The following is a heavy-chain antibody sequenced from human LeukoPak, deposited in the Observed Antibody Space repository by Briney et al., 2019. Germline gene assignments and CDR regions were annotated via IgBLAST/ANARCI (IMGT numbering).Heavy chain of an antibody. V-gene: IGHV5-51*01. D-gene: IGHD3-3*01. CDR1: GYSFTSYW. J-gene: IGHJ4*02. CDR2: IYPGDSDT. CDR3: ARPSRGFLEWFPPDY. Sequence: GESLKISCKGSGYSFTSYWIGWVRQMPGKGLEWMGIIYPGDSDTRYSPSFQGQVTISADKSISTAYLQWSSLKASDTAMYYCARPSRGFLEWFPPDYWGQGTLVTVSS.